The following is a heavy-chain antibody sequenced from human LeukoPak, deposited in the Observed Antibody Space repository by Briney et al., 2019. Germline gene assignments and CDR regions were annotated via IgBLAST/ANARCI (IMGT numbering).Heavy chain of an antibody. J-gene: IGHJ4*02. CDR2: ISTYNGNT. V-gene: IGHV1-18*01. CDR1: GYTFVTYG. Sequence: ASVKVSGKASGYTFVTYGINWVRQAPGQRPEWMGWISTYNGNTKYALKFQDRVTLTRDTSTTTAYMELRSLTSDDRAVYYCTRASFDHWGQGTLVIVSS. CDR3: TRASFDH.